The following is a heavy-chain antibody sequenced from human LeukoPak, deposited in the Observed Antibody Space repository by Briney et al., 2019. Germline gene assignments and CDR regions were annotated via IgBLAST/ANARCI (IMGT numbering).Heavy chain of an antibody. CDR1: GFTFSSYE. V-gene: IGHV3-48*03. Sequence: PGGSLRLSCAASGFTFSSYEMNWVRQAPGKGLEWVSYISSSGSSIYYADSVKGRFTISRDNAKNSLYLQMNSLRAEGTAVYYSARDKSNSVDYWGQGTLVTVSS. D-gene: IGHD5-18*01. CDR3: ARDKSNSVDY. CDR2: ISSSGSSI. J-gene: IGHJ4*02.